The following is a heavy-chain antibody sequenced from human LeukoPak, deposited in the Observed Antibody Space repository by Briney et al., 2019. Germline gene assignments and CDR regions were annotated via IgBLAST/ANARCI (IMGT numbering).Heavy chain of an antibody. D-gene: IGHD3-22*01. V-gene: IGHV3-21*01. CDR1: GFTFSTYS. CDR3: ARDYDSSGYYDY. Sequence: GGSLRLSCAASGFTFSTYSMSWVRQAPGKGLEWVSAISGSGGSTYYADSVKGRFTISRDNAKNSLYLQMNSLGAEDTAVYYCARDYDSSGYYDYWGQGTLVTVSS. CDR2: ISGSGGST. J-gene: IGHJ4*02.